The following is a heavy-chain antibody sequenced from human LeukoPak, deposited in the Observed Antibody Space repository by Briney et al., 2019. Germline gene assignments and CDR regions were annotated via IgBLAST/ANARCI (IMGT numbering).Heavy chain of an antibody. CDR2: INPSGGST. V-gene: IGHV1-46*01. CDR1: GYTFTSYY. D-gene: IGHD4-17*01. CDR3: ARVKKGHDYGDYGWWTRETNFDY. Sequence: ASVKVSCKASGYTFTSYYMHWVRQAPGQGLEWMGIINPSGGSTSYAQKFQGRVTMTRDTSTSTVYMELSSLRSEDTAVYYCARVKKGHDYGDYGWWTRETNFDYWGRGTLVTVSS. J-gene: IGHJ4*02.